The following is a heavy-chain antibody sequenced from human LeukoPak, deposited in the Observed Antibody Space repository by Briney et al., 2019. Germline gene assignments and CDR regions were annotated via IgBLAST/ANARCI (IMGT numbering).Heavy chain of an antibody. CDR3: ARAMVDYYGSGSYYTSSDY. D-gene: IGHD3-10*01. J-gene: IGHJ4*02. V-gene: IGHV4-59*01. Sequence: SETLSLTCTVSGGSISSYYWSWIRQPPGKGLEWIGYIYYSGSTNYNPSLKSRVIISVDTSKNQFSLKLSSVTAADTAVYYCARAMVDYYGSGSYYTSSDYWGQGTLVTVSS. CDR1: GGSISSYY. CDR2: IYYSGST.